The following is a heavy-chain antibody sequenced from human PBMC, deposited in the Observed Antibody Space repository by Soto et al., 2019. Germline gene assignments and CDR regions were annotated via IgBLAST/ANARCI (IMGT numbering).Heavy chain of an antibody. J-gene: IGHJ6*02. D-gene: IGHD2-2*01. CDR3: ARCVLQYQLLSYYYYDMDV. Sequence: GGSLRLSCAASGFTFSSYGVHWVRQAPGKGLEWVAVISNGGSNTYYADSVKGRFTISRDNSKNTLYLQMNSLRAEDTAVYYCARCVLQYQLLSYYYYDMDVWGQGTTVTVSS. CDR1: GFTFSSYG. V-gene: IGHV3-33*01. CDR2: ISNGGSNT.